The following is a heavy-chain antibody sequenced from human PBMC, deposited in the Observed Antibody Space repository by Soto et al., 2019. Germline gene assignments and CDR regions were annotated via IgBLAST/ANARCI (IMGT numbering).Heavy chain of an antibody. Sequence: QVQLQESGPGLVKPSETLSLTCTVSGGSISSYYWSWIRQPPGKGLEWIGYIYYSGSTNYNPSLKSRVTISVDTSKNQFSLKLSSVTAADTAVYYCARDRYSSGWYGADNWFDPWGQGTLVTVSS. CDR3: ARDRYSSGWYGADNWFDP. J-gene: IGHJ5*02. CDR2: IYYSGST. CDR1: GGSISSYY. V-gene: IGHV4-59*12. D-gene: IGHD6-19*01.